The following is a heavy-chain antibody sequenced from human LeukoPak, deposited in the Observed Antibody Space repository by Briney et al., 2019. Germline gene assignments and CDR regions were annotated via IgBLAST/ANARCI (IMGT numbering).Heavy chain of an antibody. V-gene: IGHV4-39*01. D-gene: IGHD2-2*01. J-gene: IGHJ4*02. Sequence: SSETLSLTCTVSGGSISSSSYYWGWIRQPPGKGLEWIGSIYYSGSTYYNPSLKSRVTISVDTSKNQFSLKLSSVTAADTAVYYCARLIKDIVVVPATFDYWGQGTLVTVSS. CDR1: GGSISSSSYY. CDR3: ARLIKDIVVVPATFDY. CDR2: IYYSGST.